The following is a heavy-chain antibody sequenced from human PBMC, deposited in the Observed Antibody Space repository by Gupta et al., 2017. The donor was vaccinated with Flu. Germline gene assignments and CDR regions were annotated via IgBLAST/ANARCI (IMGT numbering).Heavy chain of an antibody. J-gene: IGHJ4*02. CDR2: ISSSGSEM. CDR3: VRDYWSHYYYRNGYYHDS. D-gene: IGHD3-22*01. V-gene: IGHV3-21*06. CDR1: GFTFRSFN. Sequence: EVQLVESEGGLVKPGGSLRLSCEVSGFTFRSFNMNWVRQAPGKGLEWLASISSSGSEMSYADSVKGRFTISRDNARNSLHLQMNSLRVEDTAVYYCVRDYWSHYYYRNGYYHDSWGQGTLVTVSS.